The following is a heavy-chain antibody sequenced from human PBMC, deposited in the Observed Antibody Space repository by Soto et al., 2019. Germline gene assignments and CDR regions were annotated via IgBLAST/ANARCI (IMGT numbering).Heavy chain of an antibody. Sequence: QPGGSLRLSCAASGVTFSSYSMDWVRQAPGKGLEWVSYISSSSSTIYYADSVKGRFTISRDNAKNSLYLQMNSLRDEDTAVYYCARDLLVGTGDYYYYGMDVWGQGTTVTVSS. J-gene: IGHJ6*02. CDR1: GVTFSSYS. CDR2: ISSSSSTI. CDR3: ARDLLVGTGDYYYYGMDV. D-gene: IGHD1-1*01. V-gene: IGHV3-48*02.